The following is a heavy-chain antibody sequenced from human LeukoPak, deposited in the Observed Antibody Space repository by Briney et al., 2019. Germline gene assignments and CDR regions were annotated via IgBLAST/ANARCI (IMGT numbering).Heavy chain of an antibody. D-gene: IGHD3-22*01. CDR2: ISDSGGTT. J-gene: IGHJ4*02. Sequence: GGSLRLSCAASGFTFSSYGMSWVRQAPGKGLEWVSAISDSGGTTYYADSVKGQFTISRDNSKNTLYVQMNSLRAEDTAVYYCARGPGYYYDSSGYSDYWGQGTLVTVSS. V-gene: IGHV3-23*01. CDR1: GFTFSSYG. CDR3: ARGPGYYYDSSGYSDY.